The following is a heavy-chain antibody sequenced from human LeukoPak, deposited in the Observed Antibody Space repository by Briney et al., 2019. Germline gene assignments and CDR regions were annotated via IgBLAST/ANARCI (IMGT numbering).Heavy chain of an antibody. Sequence: SQTLSLTCTVSGVSIISRGSYWAWIRQPPGKGLEWIGSIYSGGSTYYNPSLKTRVTTSVDTSKNQFSLKLNSVTAADTAAYYCARQPGSFASGSLYYFDYWGQGALVTVSS. D-gene: IGHD3-10*01. CDR3: ARQPGSFASGSLYYFDY. CDR1: GVSIISRGSY. J-gene: IGHJ4*02. CDR2: IYSGGST. V-gene: IGHV4-39*01.